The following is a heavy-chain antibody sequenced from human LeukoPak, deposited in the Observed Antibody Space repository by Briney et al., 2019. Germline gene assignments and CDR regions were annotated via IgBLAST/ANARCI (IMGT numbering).Heavy chain of an antibody. Sequence: SETLSLTCTVSGGSVSSGSYYWSWIRQPPGTGQEWIGYIYYSGSTNYNPSLKSQVTISVDTSKNQFSLKLSSVTAADTAVYYCARAQHDGRSGDWGQGTLVTVSS. CDR2: IYYSGST. J-gene: IGHJ4*02. V-gene: IGHV4-61*01. CDR3: ARAQHDGRSGD. D-gene: IGHD7-27*01. CDR1: GGSVSSGSYY.